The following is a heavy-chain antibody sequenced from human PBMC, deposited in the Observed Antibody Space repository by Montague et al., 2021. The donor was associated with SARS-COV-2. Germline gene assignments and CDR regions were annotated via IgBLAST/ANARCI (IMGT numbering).Heavy chain of an antibody. CDR2: ISSSSTTI. D-gene: IGHD3-22*01. CDR3: ARGGNLWDSSGYYREGYFYGMDV. J-gene: IGHJ6*02. V-gene: IGHV3-48*04. Sequence: SLRLSCAASGFTFSSYSMNWVRQAPGKGLEWVSYISSSSTTIYYADSVKGRFTISRDNAKNSLYLQVNSLRAEDTVVHYCARGGNLWDSSGYYREGYFYGMDVWGQGTTVTVSS. CDR1: GFTFSSYS.